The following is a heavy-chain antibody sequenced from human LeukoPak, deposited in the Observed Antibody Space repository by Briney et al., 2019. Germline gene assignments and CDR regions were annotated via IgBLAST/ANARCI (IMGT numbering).Heavy chain of an antibody. J-gene: IGHJ4*02. CDR2: ISSNGGST. D-gene: IGHD2-15*01. CDR3: ARPRGSGLRYYFDY. CDR1: GFTFSSYA. Sequence: GGSLRLSCSTSGFTFSSYAMHWVRQAPGKGLEYVSAISSNGGSTYYADSVKGRFTISRDNSKNTLYLQMGSLRAEDMAVYYCARPRGSGLRYYFDYWGQGTLVTVSS. V-gene: IGHV3-64*02.